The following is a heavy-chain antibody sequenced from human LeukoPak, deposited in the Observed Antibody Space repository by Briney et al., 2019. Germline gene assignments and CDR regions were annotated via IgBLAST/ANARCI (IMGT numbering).Heavy chain of an antibody. D-gene: IGHD3-16*01. J-gene: IGHJ4*02. CDR2: VNSDGSGT. CDR1: GFTFSSYW. Sequence: GGSLRLSCAASGFTFSSYWMHWVRQAPGKGLVWVSHVNSDGSGTDYADSVKGRFTISRDNAKNTLYLQMNSLRVEDTAVYYCVCLGLGGLSLDWGQGTLVTVSS. CDR3: VCLGLGGLSLD. V-gene: IGHV3-74*01.